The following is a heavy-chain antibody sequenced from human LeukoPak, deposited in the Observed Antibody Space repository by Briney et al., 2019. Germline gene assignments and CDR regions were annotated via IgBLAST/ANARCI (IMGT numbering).Heavy chain of an antibody. CDR2: IIPIFGTA. Sequence: ASVKVSCKASGGTFSSYAISWVRQDPGQGLEWMGGIIPIFGTANYAQKFQGRVPITADESTSTAYMELSSLRSEDTAVYYCARVAFRGSYYYGMDVWGQGTTVTVSS. D-gene: IGHD1-26*01. V-gene: IGHV1-69*01. CDR1: GGTFSSYA. J-gene: IGHJ6*02. CDR3: ARVAFRGSYYYGMDV.